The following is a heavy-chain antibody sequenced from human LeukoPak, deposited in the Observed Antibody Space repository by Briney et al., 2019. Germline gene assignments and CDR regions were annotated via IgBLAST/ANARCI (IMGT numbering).Heavy chain of an antibody. D-gene: IGHD3-10*01. CDR2: IRSKAYGGTT. V-gene: IGHV3-49*04. Sequence: GGSLRLSCTASGFTFGDYAMSWVRQAPGKGLEWVGFIRSKAYGGTTEYAASVKGRFAISRDDSKSIANLQMNSLKTEDTAVYYCTRDGGITMVRGVIPNWFDPWGQGTLVTVSS. CDR1: GFTFGDYA. CDR3: TRDGGITMVRGVIPNWFDP. J-gene: IGHJ5*02.